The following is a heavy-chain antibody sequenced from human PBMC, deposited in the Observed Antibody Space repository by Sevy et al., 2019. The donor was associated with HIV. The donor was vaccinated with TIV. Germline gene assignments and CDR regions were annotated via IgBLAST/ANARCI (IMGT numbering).Heavy chain of an antibody. CDR2: IKSKTDGGTT. CDR3: TTGRGGLLWFGELSQNFYYGMDV. D-gene: IGHD3-10*01. CDR1: GFTFSNAW. V-gene: IGHV3-15*01. J-gene: IGHJ6*02. Sequence: GGSLRLSCAASGFTFSNAWMSWVRQAPGKGLEWVGRIKSKTDGGTTDYAAPVKGRFTISRDDSKNTLYLQMNSLKTEDTAVYYCTTGRGGLLWFGELSQNFYYGMDVWGQGTTVTVS.